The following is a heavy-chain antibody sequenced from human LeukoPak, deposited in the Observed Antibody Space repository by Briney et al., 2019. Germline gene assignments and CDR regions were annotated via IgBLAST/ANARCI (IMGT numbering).Heavy chain of an antibody. J-gene: IGHJ6*03. CDR3: AREGLGRDYDILTGYFIHYYMDV. Sequence: GGSLRLSRAASGFTFSDYYMSWIRQAPGKGLEWVSYISSSGSTIYYADSVKGRFTISRDNSKNTLYLQMNSLRAEDTAVYYCAREGLGRDYDILTGYFIHYYMDVWGKGTTVTISS. D-gene: IGHD3-9*01. V-gene: IGHV3-11*04. CDR1: GFTFSDYY. CDR2: ISSSGSTI.